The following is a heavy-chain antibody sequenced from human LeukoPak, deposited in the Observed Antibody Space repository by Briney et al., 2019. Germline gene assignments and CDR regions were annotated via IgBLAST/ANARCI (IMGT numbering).Heavy chain of an antibody. J-gene: IGHJ4*02. Sequence: PVKVSCKASGFTFTSSAVQWVRQARGQRLEWIGWIVVGSGNTNYAQKFQERVTITRDMSTSTAYMELSSLRSEDTAVYYCAADHNSSGWSSFDYWDQGTLVTVSS. V-gene: IGHV1-58*01. CDR2: IVVGSGNT. CDR1: GFTFTSSA. D-gene: IGHD6-19*01. CDR3: AADHNSSGWSSFDY.